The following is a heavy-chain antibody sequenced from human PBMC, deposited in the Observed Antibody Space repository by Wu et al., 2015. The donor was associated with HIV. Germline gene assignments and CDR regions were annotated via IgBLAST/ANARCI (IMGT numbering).Heavy chain of an antibody. CDR2: ISAYNGNT. D-gene: IGHD2-21*02. Sequence: QVQLVQSGAEVKKPGASVKVSCKASGYTFIDYYMHWVRQAPGQGLEWMGWISAYNGNTNYAQKLQGRVTMTTDTSTSTAYMELRSLRSDDTAVYYCARALVIGGDCYYDYWGQGTLVTVSS. CDR1: GYTFIDYY. CDR3: ARALVIGGDCYYDY. V-gene: IGHV1-18*04. J-gene: IGHJ4*02.